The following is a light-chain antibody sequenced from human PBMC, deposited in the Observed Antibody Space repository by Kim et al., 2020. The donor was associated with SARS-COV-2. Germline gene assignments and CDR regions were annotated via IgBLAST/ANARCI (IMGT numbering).Light chain of an antibody. Sequence: SPGERAALSCRASESIRNSYIAWYQQKRGQAPRLVIYGASSSATGIPDRFSGSGSGTDFTLTIRRLEPDDFAMYYCQQYGSSPRTFGQETKVDIK. CDR1: ESIRNSY. V-gene: IGKV3-20*01. CDR3: QQYGSSPRT. J-gene: IGKJ1*01. CDR2: GAS.